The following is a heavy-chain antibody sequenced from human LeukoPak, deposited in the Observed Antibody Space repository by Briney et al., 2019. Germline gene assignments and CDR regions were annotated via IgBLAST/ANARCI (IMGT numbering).Heavy chain of an antibody. CDR3: AREGDYDPLPGY. CDR2: ISYDGSNK. J-gene: IGHJ4*02. CDR1: GLIFTSYA. V-gene: IGHV3-30-3*01. D-gene: IGHD3-22*01. Sequence: PGGSLRLSCAASGLIFTSYAMSWVRQAPGKGLKWVAVISYDGSNKYYADSVKGRFTISRDNSKNTLYLQMNSLRADDTAVYYCAREGDYDPLPGYWGQGTLVTVSS.